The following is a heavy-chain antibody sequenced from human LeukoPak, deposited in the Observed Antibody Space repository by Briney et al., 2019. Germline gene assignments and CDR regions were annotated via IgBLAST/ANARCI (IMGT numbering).Heavy chain of an antibody. CDR2: IWYDGSYN. CDR3: ARDLWGDYTLFDY. D-gene: IGHD4-17*01. V-gene: IGHV3-30*02. CDR1: GFTFSSYG. Sequence: PGGSLRLSCAASGFTFSSYGMHWVRQAPGKGLEWVALIWYDGSYNYYADSVKGRFTISRDNSKNTLYLQMNSLRAEDTAVYYCARDLWGDYTLFDYWGQGTLVTVSS. J-gene: IGHJ4*02.